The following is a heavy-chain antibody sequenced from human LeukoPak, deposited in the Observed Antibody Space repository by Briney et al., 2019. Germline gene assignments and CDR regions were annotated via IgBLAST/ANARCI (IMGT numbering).Heavy chain of an antibody. CDR3: ASHSVDSHYFDY. CDR2: IYYSGST. CDR1: GGSISSYY. V-gene: IGHV4-59*12. D-gene: IGHD5-12*01. Sequence: SETLSLTCTVSGGSISSYYWSWIRQPPGKGLEWIGYIYYSGSTNYNPSLKSRVTISVDTSKNQFSLKLSSVTAADTAVYYCASHSVDSHYFDYWGQGTLVTVSS. J-gene: IGHJ4*02.